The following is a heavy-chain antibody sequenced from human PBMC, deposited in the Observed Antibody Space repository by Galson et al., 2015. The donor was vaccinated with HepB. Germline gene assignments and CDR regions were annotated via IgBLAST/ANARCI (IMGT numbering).Heavy chain of an antibody. D-gene: IGHD3-22*01. CDR3: ARDGASYYDSSGFPGQFDY. V-gene: IGHV4-39*07. CDR1: GGSIRSSSYY. Sequence: LSLTCTVSGGSIRSSSYYWGWIRQPPGKGLEWIGSIYYNGITYYNPSLKSRVTISVDTSKNQFSLKLTSVTAADTAVYYCARDGASYYDSSGFPGQFDYWGQGTLVTVSS. CDR2: IYYNGIT. J-gene: IGHJ4*02.